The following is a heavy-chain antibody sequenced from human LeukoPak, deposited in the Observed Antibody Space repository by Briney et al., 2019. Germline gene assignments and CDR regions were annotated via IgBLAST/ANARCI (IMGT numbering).Heavy chain of an antibody. Sequence: ASVKVSCKASGYTFTGYYMHWVRQAPGQGLEWMGWINPNSGGTNYAQKFQGRVTMTRDTSISTAYMELSRLRSDDTAVYYCARGAVNRYNWNDDNFYYYYMDVWGKGTTVTISS. CDR2: INPNSGGT. CDR1: GYTFTGYY. V-gene: IGHV1-2*02. J-gene: IGHJ6*03. D-gene: IGHD1-1*01. CDR3: ARGAVNRYNWNDDNFYYYYMDV.